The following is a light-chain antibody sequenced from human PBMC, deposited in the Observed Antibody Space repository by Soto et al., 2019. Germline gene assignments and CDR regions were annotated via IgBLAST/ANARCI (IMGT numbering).Light chain of an antibody. V-gene: IGKV3-20*01. CDR1: QSVRNSY. Sequence: IVLTRSPGTLSLSPGERATLSCRASQSVRNSYLAWYQQKPGQAPRLLISGASSRATGIPDRFSGSGSGTDFTLTINRLEPEDFAPYYCQQYGGSPLPSGHGTRLEIK. CDR3: QQYGGSPLP. J-gene: IGKJ5*01. CDR2: GAS.